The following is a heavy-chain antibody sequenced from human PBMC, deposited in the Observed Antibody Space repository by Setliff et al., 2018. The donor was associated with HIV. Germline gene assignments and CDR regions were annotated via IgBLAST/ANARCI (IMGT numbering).Heavy chain of an antibody. CDR2: IYSSGNM. D-gene: IGHD3-10*01. CDR1: AGSISSGRYY. J-gene: IGHJ2*01. V-gene: IGHV4-61*02. Sequence: SETLSLTCSVSAGSISSGRYYWSWIRQPAGKGLEWIGRIYSSGNMKYSPSLKSRVTMSVDTSKNQFSLNLRSVTAADTAVYYCARDDHYYDSGSYYSDWYFDLWGRGTLVTVSS. CDR3: ARDDHYYDSGSYYSDWYFDL.